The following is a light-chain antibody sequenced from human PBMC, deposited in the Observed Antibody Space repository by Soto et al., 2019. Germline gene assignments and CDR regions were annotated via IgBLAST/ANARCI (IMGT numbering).Light chain of an antibody. V-gene: IGKV3-20*01. Sequence: EVVLTQSPGTVSLSPGERVTLSCRASQSVISNYFAWFQQRPGQAPRLLIYAASSRATGIPDRFSGSGSGTAFTLSISRLEPEDFAVYYCQQYGSSLTWTCGQGTKVEIK. J-gene: IGKJ1*01. CDR2: AAS. CDR1: QSVISNY. CDR3: QQYGSSLTWT.